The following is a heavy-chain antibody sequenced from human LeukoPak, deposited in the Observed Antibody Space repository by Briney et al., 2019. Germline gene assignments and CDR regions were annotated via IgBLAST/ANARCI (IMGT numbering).Heavy chain of an antibody. Sequence: PSETLSLTCTVSGGSISSGDSYWSWIRQPPGKGLEWIGSGCDGGPTYYSPSLKSRVTISVDTSKNHFSLRLSSVTAADTAIYYCVRHLPETRRDEQPFDYWGQGTLVTVSS. J-gene: IGHJ4*02. CDR1: GGSISSGDSY. CDR3: VRHLPETRRDEQPFDY. CDR2: GCDGGPT. D-gene: IGHD6-13*01. V-gene: IGHV4-39*01.